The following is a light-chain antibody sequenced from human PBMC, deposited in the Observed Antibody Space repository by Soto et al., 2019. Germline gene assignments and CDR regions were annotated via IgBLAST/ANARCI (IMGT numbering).Light chain of an antibody. CDR1: SSNIGLNY. V-gene: IGLV1-47*01. J-gene: IGLJ1*01. CDR3: QSYDSSLSGYV. CDR2: KTG. Sequence: QSVLTQPPSASGTPGQRVNISCSGGSSNIGLNYVYWYQQLPGTAPKLLIYKTGERPSGVPDRFSGSKSGTSASLAITGLQAEDEADYYCQSYDSSLSGYVFGNGTKVTVL.